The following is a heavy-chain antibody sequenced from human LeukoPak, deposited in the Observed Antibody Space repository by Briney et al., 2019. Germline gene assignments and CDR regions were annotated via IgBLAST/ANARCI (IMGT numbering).Heavy chain of an antibody. D-gene: IGHD6-19*01. Sequence: KPSETLSLTCAVYGGSFSGYYWSWIRQPPGKGLEWIGEINHSGSTNYNSSLKSRVTISVDTSKNQFSLKLTSVTAADTAVFYCARALSYSSGPGKTFYYHHYGLDVWGPGTTVTVSS. CDR2: INHSGST. V-gene: IGHV4-34*01. J-gene: IGHJ6*02. CDR3: ARALSYSSGPGKTFYYHHYGLDV. CDR1: GGSFSGYY.